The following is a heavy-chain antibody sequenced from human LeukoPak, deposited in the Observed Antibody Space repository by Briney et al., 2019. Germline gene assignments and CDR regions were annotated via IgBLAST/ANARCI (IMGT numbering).Heavy chain of an antibody. Sequence: SGGSLRLSCAASGFTFSSYGMHWVRQAPGKGLEWVAVIWYDGSNKYYADSVKGRFTISRDNSKNTLYLQMNSLRAEDTAVYYCARAHYGSGSYYWGDGLDYWGQGTLVTVSS. CDR1: GFTFSSYG. CDR3: ARAHYGSGSYYWGDGLDY. CDR2: IWYDGSNK. D-gene: IGHD3-10*01. J-gene: IGHJ4*02. V-gene: IGHV3-33*01.